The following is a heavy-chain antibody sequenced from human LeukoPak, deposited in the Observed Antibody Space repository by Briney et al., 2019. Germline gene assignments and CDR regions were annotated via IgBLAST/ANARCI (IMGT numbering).Heavy chain of an antibody. V-gene: IGHV3-30*04. Sequence: GRSLRLSCAASGFTFSNYAMHWVRQAPGKGLEWVTIISYDGSNKHYADSVRGRFTISRDNSKNTLYLQMNSLRAEDTAVYYCARVPWFGEPLNFDLWGRGTLVTVSS. CDR2: ISYDGSNK. CDR3: ARVPWFGEPLNFDL. J-gene: IGHJ2*01. D-gene: IGHD3-10*01. CDR1: GFTFSNYA.